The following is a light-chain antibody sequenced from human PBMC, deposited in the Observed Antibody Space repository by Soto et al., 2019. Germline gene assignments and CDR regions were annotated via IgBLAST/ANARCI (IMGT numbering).Light chain of an antibody. CDR2: GAS. J-gene: IGKJ1*01. V-gene: IGKV3-20*01. Sequence: EIVLTQSPVTLSLSPGEGATLSCRTSQIVSSNYLAWYQQKPGQAPRLLIYGASSRATGIPDRFSGSGSGTDFTLTISRLEPEDFAVYYCQQYGSSGRTFGQGTKVDIK. CDR1: QIVSSNY. CDR3: QQYGSSGRT.